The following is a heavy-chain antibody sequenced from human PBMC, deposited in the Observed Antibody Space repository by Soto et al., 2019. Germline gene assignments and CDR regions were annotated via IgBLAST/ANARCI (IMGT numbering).Heavy chain of an antibody. CDR3: GKERRARGWFVCNY. D-gene: IGHD6-19*01. J-gene: IGHJ4*02. CDR1: LLNSSSYA. Sequence: QPGGSLRFSCGPCLLNSSSYAMSWVGQAPGKGLELVSAISGNGADTTYAESVRGRFTSSRDNSKDTLYLQMNSLRADDAAVYHCGKERRARGWFVCNYWGQGIVVTVSS. V-gene: IGHV3-23*01. CDR2: ISGNGADT.